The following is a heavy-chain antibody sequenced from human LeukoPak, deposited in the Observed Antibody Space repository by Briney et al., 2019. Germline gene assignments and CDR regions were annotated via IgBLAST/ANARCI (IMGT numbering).Heavy chain of an antibody. V-gene: IGHV4-39*07. CDR1: GDSISKSSYY. Sequence: PSETLSLTCTVSGDSISKSSYYWVWIRQPPGKGLEWIGSIHYSGSTYYNPSLKSRVTISVDTSKNQFSLKLSSVTAADTAVYYCARDISAVTTGDYWGQGTLVTVSS. CDR2: IHYSGST. J-gene: IGHJ4*02. D-gene: IGHD4-17*01. CDR3: ARDISAVTTGDY.